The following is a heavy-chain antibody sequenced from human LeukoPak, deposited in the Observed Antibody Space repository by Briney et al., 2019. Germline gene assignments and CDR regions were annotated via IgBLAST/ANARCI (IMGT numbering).Heavy chain of an antibody. CDR2: ISSTGGTT. CDR1: GITFSSYG. Sequence: GGTLRLSCAASGITFSSYGMSWVRQAPGKGLEWVSSISSTGGTTYYADSMKGRFTISRDNSKSTLYLQMNSLRAEDTAVYYCAKGSKAVVFTRDHYMDVWGKGTTVTFSS. CDR3: AKGSKAVVFTRDHYMDV. D-gene: IGHD3-22*01. J-gene: IGHJ6*03. V-gene: IGHV3-23*01.